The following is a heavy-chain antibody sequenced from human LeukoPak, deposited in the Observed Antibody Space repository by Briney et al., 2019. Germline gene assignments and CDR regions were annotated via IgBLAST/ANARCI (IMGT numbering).Heavy chain of an antibody. D-gene: IGHD3-10*01. CDR2: IYTSGST. Sequence: PSETLSLTCTVSGGSISSCYWSWIRQPAGKGLEWIGRIYTSGSTNYNPSLKSRVTMSVDTSKSQFSLKLSSVTAADTAVYYCARENAYGSGSYYNGDSWFDPWGQGTLVTVSS. CDR3: ARENAYGSGSYYNGDSWFDP. CDR1: GGSISSCY. J-gene: IGHJ5*02. V-gene: IGHV4-4*07.